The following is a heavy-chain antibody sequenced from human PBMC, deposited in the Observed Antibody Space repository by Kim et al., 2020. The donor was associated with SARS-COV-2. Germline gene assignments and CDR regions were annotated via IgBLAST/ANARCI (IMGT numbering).Heavy chain of an antibody. CDR3: ARQPIPAAQSYGYFYYAMEV. CDR2: INPNSGAT. J-gene: IGHJ6*02. V-gene: IGHV1-2*02. D-gene: IGHD6-13*01. CDR1: GYTFSGYY. Sequence: ASVKVSCKASGYTFSGYYMHWVRQAPGQGLEWMGWINPNSGATDYAQKFQGRVTMTRDTSISTAYMELSRLRSDDTAVYYCARQPIPAAQSYGYFYYAMEVWGQGTTVSVSS.